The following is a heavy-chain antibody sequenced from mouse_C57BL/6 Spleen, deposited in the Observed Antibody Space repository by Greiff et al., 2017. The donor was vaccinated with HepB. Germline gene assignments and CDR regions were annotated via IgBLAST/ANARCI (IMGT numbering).Heavy chain of an antibody. CDR3: SRRYCSDGSRRGVYFDY. CDR1: GYTFTDYY. V-gene: IGHV1-19*01. CDR2: INPYNGGT. D-gene: IGHD1-1*01. Sequence: EVQLQQSGPVLVKPGASVKMSCKASGYTFTDYYMNWVKQSHGKSLEWIGVINPYNGGTSYNQKFKGKATLTVDKSSSTAYMELNSLTSEDSAVYGRSRRYCSDGSRRGVYFDYWGLGTTLTVSS. J-gene: IGHJ2*01.